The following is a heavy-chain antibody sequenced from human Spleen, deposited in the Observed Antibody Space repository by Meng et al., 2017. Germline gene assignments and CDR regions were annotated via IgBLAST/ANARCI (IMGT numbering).Heavy chain of an antibody. CDR3: ATGGAYYFDY. J-gene: IGHJ4*02. CDR2: ISPDGSNE. V-gene: IGHV3-30-3*01. D-gene: IGHD4-17*01. CDR1: GFSFSTSA. Sequence: QVQLVESGGGVVQPGRSRSRFCAAPGFSFSTSALHWVRQAPGEGLECVAVISPDGSNEYYADSVKGRFTISRDNSKNTVYLQMNSLRSEDTAVYYCATGGAYYFDYWGQGALVTVSS.